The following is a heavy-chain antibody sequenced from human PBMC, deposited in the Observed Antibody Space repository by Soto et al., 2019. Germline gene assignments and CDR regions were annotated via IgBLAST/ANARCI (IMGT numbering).Heavy chain of an antibody. Sequence: SETLSLTCTVSGNSFTNYFWSWLRQPPGKGLEWIGYVYHTGSTGYNPSLESRVVISIDTSKNQFSLKLNSVTAEDTAVYYCAKEKISTSCCNWFDPWGQGTLVTVSS. CDR1: GNSFTNYF. CDR3: AKEKISTSCCNWFDP. CDR2: VYHTGST. D-gene: IGHD2-2*01. V-gene: IGHV4-59*12. J-gene: IGHJ5*02.